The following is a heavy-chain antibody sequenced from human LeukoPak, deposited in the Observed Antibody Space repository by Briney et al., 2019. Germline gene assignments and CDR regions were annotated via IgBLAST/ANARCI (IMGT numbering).Heavy chain of an antibody. CDR3: ARGGYCGGDCYPDAFDI. CDR1: GGTFNSYA. Sequence: SVKVSCKASGGTFNSYAISWVRQAPGQGLEWMGGIIPIFGTANYAQKFQGRVTITTDESTSTAYMELSSLRSEDTAVYYCARGGYCGGDCYPDAFDIWGQGTMVTVSS. V-gene: IGHV1-69*05. J-gene: IGHJ3*02. CDR2: IIPIFGTA. D-gene: IGHD2-21*02.